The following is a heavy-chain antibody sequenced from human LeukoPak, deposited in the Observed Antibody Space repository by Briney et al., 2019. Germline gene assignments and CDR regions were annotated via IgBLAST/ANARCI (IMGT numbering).Heavy chain of an antibody. J-gene: IGHJ6*02. D-gene: IGHD2-2*01. CDR2: INPNSGGT. CDR3: ARDAHCSSTSCYFGMDV. Sequence: GASVKVSCKASGYTFTGYYMHWVRQAPGQGLEWMGWINPNSGGTNYAQKFQGRVTMTRDTSISTAYMELSRLRSDDTAVYYCARDAHCSSTSCYFGMDVWGQGTTVTVSS. CDR1: GYTFTGYY. V-gene: IGHV1-2*02.